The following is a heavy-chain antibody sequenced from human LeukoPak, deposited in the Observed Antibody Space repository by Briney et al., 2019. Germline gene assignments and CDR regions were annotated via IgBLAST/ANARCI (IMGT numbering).Heavy chain of an antibody. CDR2: INHSGST. CDR1: GGSFSGYY. CDR3: ARDLGMGSDDAFDI. J-gene: IGHJ3*02. D-gene: IGHD5-24*01. V-gene: IGHV4-34*01. Sequence: SETLSLTCAVYGGSFSGYYWSWIRQPPGKGLEWIGEINHSGSTNYNPSLKSRVTISVDTSKNQFSLKLSSVTAADTAVYYCARDLGMGSDDAFDIWGQGTMVTASS.